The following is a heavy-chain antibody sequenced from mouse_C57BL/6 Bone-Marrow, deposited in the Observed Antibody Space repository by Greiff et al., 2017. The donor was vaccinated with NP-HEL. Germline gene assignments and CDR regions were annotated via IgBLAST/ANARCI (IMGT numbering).Heavy chain of an antibody. CDR2: IYPSDSET. Sequence: VQLQQPGAELVRPGSSVKLSCKASGYTFTSYWMDWVKQRPGQGLEWIGNIYPSDSETHYNQKFKDKATLTVDKSSSTAYMQLSILTSEDSAVYYCARDYYGSSSYFDYWGQGTTLTVSS. CDR1: GYTFTSYW. J-gene: IGHJ2*01. D-gene: IGHD1-1*01. V-gene: IGHV1-61*01. CDR3: ARDYYGSSSYFDY.